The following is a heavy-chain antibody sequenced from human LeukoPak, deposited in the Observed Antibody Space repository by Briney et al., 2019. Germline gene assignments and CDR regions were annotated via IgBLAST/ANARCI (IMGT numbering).Heavy chain of an antibody. J-gene: IGHJ4*02. CDR3: SRASSTSYYDY. CDR1: GGSFSGYY. V-gene: IGHV4-38-2*01. CDR2: IYHSGST. D-gene: IGHD6-19*01. Sequence: SETLSLTCAVYGGSFSGYYWGWLRQPPGKGLEWIGTIYHSGSTYYNPSLKSRVTISVDTSKNQFSLKLSSVTAADTALYYCSRASSTSYYDYWGQGSLVTVSS.